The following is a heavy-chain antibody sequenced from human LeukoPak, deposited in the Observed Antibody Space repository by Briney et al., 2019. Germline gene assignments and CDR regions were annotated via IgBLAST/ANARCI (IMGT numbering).Heavy chain of an antibody. D-gene: IGHD3-22*01. CDR2: INHSGST. J-gene: IGHJ3*02. CDR1: GGSFSGYY. Sequence: SETLSLTCDVYGGSFSGYYWSWIRQPPGKGLEWIGEINHSGSTNYNPSLKSRVTISVDTSKNQFSLKLSSVTAADTAVYYCAREGRYYYDSSGYSSAFDIWGQGTMVTVSS. CDR3: AREGRYYYDSSGYSSAFDI. V-gene: IGHV4-34*01.